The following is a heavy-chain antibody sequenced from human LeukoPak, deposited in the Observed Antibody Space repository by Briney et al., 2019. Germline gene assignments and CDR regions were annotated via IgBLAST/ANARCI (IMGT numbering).Heavy chain of an antibody. CDR1: GFTFSSYW. D-gene: IGHD3-10*01. CDR3: ARGPDPLWFGELDPPYFDY. Sequence: GGSLRLSCAASGFTFSSYWMSWVRQAPGKGLEWVANIKQDGSEKYYVDSVKGRFTISRDNAKNSLYLQMNSLRAEDTAVYYCARGPDPLWFGELDPPYFDYWGQGTLVTVSS. J-gene: IGHJ4*02. CDR2: IKQDGSEK. V-gene: IGHV3-7*01.